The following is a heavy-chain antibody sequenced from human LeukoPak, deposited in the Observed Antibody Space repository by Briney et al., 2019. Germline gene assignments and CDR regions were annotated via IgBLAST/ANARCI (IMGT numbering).Heavy chain of an antibody. D-gene: IGHD6-19*01. CDR3: ARGEPVAGTIAY. CDR1: GDSVSSNSAA. J-gene: IGHJ4*02. V-gene: IGHV6-1*01. CDR2: TYYRSKWYN. Sequence: SQALSLTCAISGDSVSSNSAAWNWIRQSPSRGLEWLGRTYYRSKWYNDYAVSVKSRIPINPDTSTTQFSLQLNSVTPEDTAVYYCARGEPVAGTIAYWGQGTLVTVSS.